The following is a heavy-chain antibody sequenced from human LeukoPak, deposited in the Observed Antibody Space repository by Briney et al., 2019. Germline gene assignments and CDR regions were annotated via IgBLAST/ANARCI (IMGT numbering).Heavy chain of an antibody. CDR1: EYTFPAYY. V-gene: IGHV1-2*02. CDR3: AREILKEGLVTAFLY. CDR2: INPNSGAT. D-gene: IGHD2-2*01. J-gene: IGHJ4*02. Sequence: ASVKVSCKASEYTFPAYYIHWVRQAPGQGLEWMGWINPNSGATDYAQKFQGRVTMTRDTSISTASMELSRLRSDDTGVYYCAREILKEGLVTAFLYWGQGTLVTVSS.